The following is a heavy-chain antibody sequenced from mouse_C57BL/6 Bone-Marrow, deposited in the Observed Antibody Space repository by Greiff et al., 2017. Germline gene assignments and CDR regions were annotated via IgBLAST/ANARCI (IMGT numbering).Heavy chain of an antibody. CDR2: IYPRDGST. Sequence: VKLMESGPELVKPGASVKLSCKASGYTFTSYDINWVKQRPGQGLEWIGWIYPRDGSTKYNEKLKGKATLSVDTSSSTAYMDINSLLSEDSAVYFCARSAYYEDYWGQGTTLTVSS. D-gene: IGHD1-1*01. CDR1: GYTFTSYD. CDR3: ARSAYYEDY. V-gene: IGHV1-85*01. J-gene: IGHJ2*01.